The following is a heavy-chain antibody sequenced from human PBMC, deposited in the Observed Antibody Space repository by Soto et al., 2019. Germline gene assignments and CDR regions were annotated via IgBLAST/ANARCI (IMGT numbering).Heavy chain of an antibody. CDR3: TVGSCSGGRCHWDDAFDT. D-gene: IGHD2-15*01. CDR1: GFTFSNAW. V-gene: IGHV3-15*01. Sequence: EVQLVESGGGLVKPGGALRLSCAVSGFTFSNAWMTWVRQAPGKGLEGVGRIKSKTNGGTTDYAAPVKGRFTISRDDSKNTVYLQMDSLKTEDTAVYYCTVGSCSGGRCHWDDAFDTWGQGTMVTVSS. J-gene: IGHJ3*02. CDR2: IKSKTNGGTT.